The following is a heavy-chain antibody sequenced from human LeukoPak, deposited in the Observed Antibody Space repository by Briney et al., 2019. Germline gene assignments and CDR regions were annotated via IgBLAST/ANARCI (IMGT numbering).Heavy chain of an antibody. CDR3: TKAHYYYGSGSQYYFDY. D-gene: IGHD3-10*01. CDR2: ISLVGFIT. J-gene: IGHJ4*02. Sequence: GGSLRLSCAASGFTFDDYAMHGVRHARGKGLEWVSLISLVGFITYYADSVKGRFTISRDNSKNSLYLQMNRLRTEDTALYFCTKAHYYYGSGSQYYFDYWGQGTLVTVSS. CDR1: GFTFDDYA. V-gene: IGHV3-43D*03.